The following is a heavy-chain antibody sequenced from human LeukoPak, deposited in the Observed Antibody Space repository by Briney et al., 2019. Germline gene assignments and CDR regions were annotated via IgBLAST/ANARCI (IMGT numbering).Heavy chain of an antibody. CDR3: AREYCSGGSCYSEPYYYYGMDV. CDR1: GYTFTSYD. Sequence: ASVKVSCKASGYTFTSYDINWVRQATGQGLEWMGWMNPNSGNTVYAQKFQGRVTMTRNTSISTAYMELSSLRSEDTTVYYCAREYCSGGSCYSEPYYYYGMDVWGQGTTVTVSS. CDR2: MNPNSGNT. J-gene: IGHJ6*02. D-gene: IGHD2-15*01. V-gene: IGHV1-8*01.